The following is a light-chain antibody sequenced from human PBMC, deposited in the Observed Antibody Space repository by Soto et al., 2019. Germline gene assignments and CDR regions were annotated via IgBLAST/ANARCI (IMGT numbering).Light chain of an antibody. CDR3: QQHGRSTLT. CDR2: GTS. V-gene: IGKV3-20*01. Sequence: EILLTQSPGTLSLSPGERATLSCRASQSVSCTYLAWYQQKSGQAPRLLIYGTSNRATGIPDRFSGSGSGTDFTLTISRLEPEDFAVYYCQQHGRSTLTFGLGTKVEIK. CDR1: QSVSCTY. J-gene: IGKJ1*01.